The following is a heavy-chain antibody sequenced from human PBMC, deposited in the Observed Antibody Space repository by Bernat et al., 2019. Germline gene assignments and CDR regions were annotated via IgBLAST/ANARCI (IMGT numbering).Heavy chain of an antibody. CDR3: ARARYDISDWFFDL. J-gene: IGHJ2*01. V-gene: IGHV1-69*01. CDR2: IIPIFGTA. D-gene: IGHD3-22*01. Sequence: QVQLVQSGAEVKKPGSSVKVSCKASGGTFSSYAISWVRQAPGQGLEWMGGIIPIFGTANYAQKFQGRVTITADESTSTAYMELSSLRSDDTAVYFCARARYDISDWFFDLWGRGTLVTVSS. CDR1: GGTFSSYA.